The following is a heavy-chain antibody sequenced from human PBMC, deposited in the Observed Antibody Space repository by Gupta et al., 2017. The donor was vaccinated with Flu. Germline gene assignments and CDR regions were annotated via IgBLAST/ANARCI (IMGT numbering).Heavy chain of an antibody. D-gene: IGHD2-15*01. Sequence: QVNLQESGPTLVKPSETLSLICTVSGDSLRSSYWSWVRQAAGKRLEWIGRVYTSGHTNYNPSLKGRVTMSVDTSKNQFSLNLSSVTAADTAMYYCTRDCSGGSCYRGGIDDWGQGTLVTVSS. CDR1: GDSLRSSY. CDR2: VYTSGHT. CDR3: TRDCSGGSCYRGGIDD. J-gene: IGHJ4*02. V-gene: IGHV4-4*07.